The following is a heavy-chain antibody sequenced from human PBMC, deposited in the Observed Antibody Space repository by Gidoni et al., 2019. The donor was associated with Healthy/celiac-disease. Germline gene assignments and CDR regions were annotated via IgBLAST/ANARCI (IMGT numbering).Heavy chain of an antibody. CDR2: ISGDGGST. CDR1: GVTFDDYG. J-gene: IGHJ6*02. V-gene: IGHV3-43*02. Sequence: DVQLVEAGGGVVQPGGSLRLSGAASGVTFDDYGMHWVRKAPGKGREWVSLISGDGGSTYYADSVQGRVTISRDNSKNSLSLQMNSLRTEDTALYYCAKDISVSGVIAVAEVHYYYGMDVWGQGTTVTVSS. CDR3: AKDISVSGVIAVAEVHYYYGMDV. D-gene: IGHD6-19*01.